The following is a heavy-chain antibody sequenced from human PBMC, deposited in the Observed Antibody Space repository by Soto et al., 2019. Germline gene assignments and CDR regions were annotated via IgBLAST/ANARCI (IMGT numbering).Heavy chain of an antibody. D-gene: IGHD2-2*01. V-gene: IGHV3-49*03. CDR1: GFTFGDYA. Sequence: GGSLRLSCTASGFTFGDYAMSWFRQAPGKGLEWVGFIRSKAYGGTTEYAASVKGRFTISRDDSKSIAYLQMNSLKTEDTAVYYCAYCSSNSCEEYFQHWGQGTLVTVS. J-gene: IGHJ1*01. CDR2: IRSKAYGGTT. CDR3: AYCSSNSCEEYFQH.